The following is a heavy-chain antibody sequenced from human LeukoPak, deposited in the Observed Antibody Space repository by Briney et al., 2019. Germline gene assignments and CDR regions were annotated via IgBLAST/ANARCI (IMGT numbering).Heavy chain of an antibody. CDR3: ASARDKGEFDY. V-gene: IGHV3-48*04. Sequence: GGSLRLSCAASGLTFSSYSMNWVRQAPGKGLEWVSYISSSSSTIYYADSVKGRFTISRDNAKNSLYLQMNSLRAEDTAVYYCASARDKGEFDYWGQGTLVTVSS. CDR1: GLTFSSYS. CDR2: ISSSSSTI. D-gene: IGHD5-24*01. J-gene: IGHJ4*02.